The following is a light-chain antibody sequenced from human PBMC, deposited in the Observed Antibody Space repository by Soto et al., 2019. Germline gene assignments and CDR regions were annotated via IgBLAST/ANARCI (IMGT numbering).Light chain of an antibody. CDR3: QQYSSSPWT. CDR2: GAS. CDR1: QSVTSSY. V-gene: IGKV3-20*01. J-gene: IGKJ1*01. Sequence: EIVLTQSPGTLSLSPGKRATLSCRASQSVTSSYLAWYQLKPGQAPRLVIYGASSRATGIPDRFSGSGSGTDFTLTISRLEPEDFAVYSCQQYSSSPWTFGQGTKVEIK.